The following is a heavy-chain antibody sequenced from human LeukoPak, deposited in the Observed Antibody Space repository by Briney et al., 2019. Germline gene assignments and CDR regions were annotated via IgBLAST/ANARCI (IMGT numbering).Heavy chain of an antibody. Sequence: KPSETLSLTCAVYGGSFSGYYWSWIRQPPGKGLEWIGEINHSGSTNYNPSLKSRVTISVDTSKNQFSLKLSSVTAADTAVYYCARHYYIASGASFDIWAKGTRVTVSS. V-gene: IGHV4-34*01. J-gene: IGHJ3*02. CDR1: GGSFSGYY. CDR3: ARHYYIASGASFDI. D-gene: IGHD3-9*01. CDR2: INHSGST.